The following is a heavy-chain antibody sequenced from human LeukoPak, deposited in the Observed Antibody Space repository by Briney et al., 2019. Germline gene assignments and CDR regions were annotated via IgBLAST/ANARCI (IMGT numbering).Heavy chain of an antibody. Sequence: SSAKVSCKASGYTFISYGISWVRQPPGQGLEWMGWISAYNGNTNYAQKLQGRVTMTTVTSTSTAYMELRSLRSDDTAVYYCARDHVGGIAAAATARYWGQGTLVTVSS. CDR1: GYTFISYG. D-gene: IGHD6-13*01. V-gene: IGHV1-18*04. CDR2: ISAYNGNT. CDR3: ARDHVGGIAAAATARY. J-gene: IGHJ4*02.